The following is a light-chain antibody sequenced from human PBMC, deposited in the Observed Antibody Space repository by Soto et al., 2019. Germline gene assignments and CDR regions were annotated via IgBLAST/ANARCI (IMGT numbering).Light chain of an antibody. Sequence: QSVLTQPASVSGAPGHSITISCAGNSIDVGGYDYVSWYQQQPGEAPILVIYEVSQRPSGISDRFSGSKSGNTASLTISGLQGEDEADYYRASYATSSPYVFGPGTKATVL. CDR2: EVS. V-gene: IGLV2-14*01. J-gene: IGLJ1*01. CDR1: SIDVGGYDY. CDR3: ASYATSSPYV.